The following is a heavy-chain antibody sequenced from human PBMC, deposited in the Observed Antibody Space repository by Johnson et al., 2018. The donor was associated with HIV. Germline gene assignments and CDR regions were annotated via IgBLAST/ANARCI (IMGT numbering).Heavy chain of an antibody. V-gene: IGHV3-11*04. CDR3: ASQVRGLRLGVDAFDI. D-gene: IGHD5-12*01. CDR1: GFAFSTYY. CDR2: ISSSGSSI. Sequence: LVESGGGLVQPGGSLRLSCVTSGFAFSTYYMSWIRQAPGKGPECLSYISSSGSSIYYTDYVKGRFTISRDNTKKSLYLQMNSLRAEDTAVYYCASQVRGLRLGVDAFDIWGQGTLVTVSS. J-gene: IGHJ3*02.